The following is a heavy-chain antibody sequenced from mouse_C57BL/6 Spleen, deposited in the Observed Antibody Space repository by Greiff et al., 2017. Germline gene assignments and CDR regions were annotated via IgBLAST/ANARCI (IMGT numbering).Heavy chain of an antibody. Sequence: VHLVESGPGLVAPSQSLSITCTVSGFSLTSYGVHWVRQPPGKGLAWLVVIWSDGSTTYNSALKSRLSIRKDNSKSQVFLKMNSLQTDDTAMYYCARHPTVVDHYYAMDYWGQGTSVTVSS. D-gene: IGHD1-1*01. CDR3: ARHPTVVDHYYAMDY. V-gene: IGHV2-6-1*01. J-gene: IGHJ4*01. CDR2: IWSDGST. CDR1: GFSLTSYG.